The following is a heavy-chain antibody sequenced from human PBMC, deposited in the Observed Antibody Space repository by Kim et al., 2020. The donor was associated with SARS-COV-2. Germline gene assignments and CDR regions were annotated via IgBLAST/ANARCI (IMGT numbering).Heavy chain of an antibody. V-gene: IGHV1-69*04. CDR3: AREGLYDFWSGYYLDY. Sequence: SVKVSCKASGGTFSSYAIRWVRQAPGQGLEWMGRIIPILGIANYAQKFQGRVTITADKSTSTAYMELSSLRSEDTAVYYCAREGLYDFWSGYYLDYWGQGTLVTVSS. D-gene: IGHD3-3*01. J-gene: IGHJ4*02. CDR2: IIPILGIA. CDR1: GGTFSSYA.